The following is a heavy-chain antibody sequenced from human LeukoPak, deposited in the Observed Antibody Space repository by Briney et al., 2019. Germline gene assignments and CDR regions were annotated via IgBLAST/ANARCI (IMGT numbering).Heavy chain of an antibody. D-gene: IGHD4-17*01. CDR3: ARMTTVTTIRAGFDY. V-gene: IGHV4-39*07. J-gene: IGHJ4*02. Sequence: SETLSLTCTVSGGSISSTSYYWSWIRQPPGKGLEWIGEINHSGSTNYNPSLKSRVTISVDTSKNQFSLKLSSVTAADTAVYYCARMTTVTTIRAGFDYWGQGTLVTVSS. CDR2: INHSGST. CDR1: GGSISSTSYY.